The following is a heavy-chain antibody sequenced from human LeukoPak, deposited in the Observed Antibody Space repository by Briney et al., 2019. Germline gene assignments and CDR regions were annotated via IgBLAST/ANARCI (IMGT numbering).Heavy chain of an antibody. D-gene: IGHD3-22*01. V-gene: IGHV4-34*01. CDR2: INHSGST. Sequence: SETLSLTCAVYGGSFSGYYWSWIRQPPGKGLEWIGEINHSGSTNYNPSLKSRVTISVDTSKNQFSLKLSSVTAADTAVYYCARTITYYYDSSGYYAAYWGQGTLVTVSS. J-gene: IGHJ4*02. CDR3: ARTITYYYDSSGYYAAY. CDR1: GGSFSGYY.